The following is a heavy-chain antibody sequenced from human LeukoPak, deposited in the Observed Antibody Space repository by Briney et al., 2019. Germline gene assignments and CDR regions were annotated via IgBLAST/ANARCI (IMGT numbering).Heavy chain of an antibody. D-gene: IGHD5-12*01. Sequence: SETLSLTCTVSGGSISSYYWSWIRQPPGKGLEWIGYIYYSGSTNYNPSPKSRVTISVDTSKNQFSLKLSSVTAADTAVYYCARRVNSGYDDYWGQGTLVTVSS. J-gene: IGHJ4*02. CDR2: IYYSGST. V-gene: IGHV4-59*08. CDR1: GGSISSYY. CDR3: ARRVNSGYDDY.